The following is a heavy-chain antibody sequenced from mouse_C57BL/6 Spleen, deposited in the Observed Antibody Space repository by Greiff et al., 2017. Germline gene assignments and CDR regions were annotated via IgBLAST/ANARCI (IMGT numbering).Heavy chain of an antibody. V-gene: IGHV1-22*01. CDR2: INPNNGGT. Sequence: EVQLVESGPELVKPGASVKMSCKASGYTFTDYNMHWVKQSHGKSLEWIGYINPNNGGTSYNQKFKGKATLTVNKSSSTAYMELRSLTSEDSAVYYCARRPYDYDVGDYWGQGTTLTVSS. CDR3: ARRPYDYDVGDY. J-gene: IGHJ2*01. D-gene: IGHD2-4*01. CDR1: GYTFTDYN.